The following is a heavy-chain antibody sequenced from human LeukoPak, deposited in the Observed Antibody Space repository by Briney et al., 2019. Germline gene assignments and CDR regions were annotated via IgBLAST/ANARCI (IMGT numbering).Heavy chain of an antibody. Sequence: PGGSLRLSCAASGCTFISYAMHRVRQAPGKGLEWVAVISYDGSNKYYADSVKGRFTISRDNSKNTLYLQMNSLRAEDTAVYYCARPSRAVAGQFDYWGQGTLVTVSS. V-gene: IGHV3-30*04. D-gene: IGHD6-19*01. CDR3: ARPSRAVAGQFDY. CDR2: ISYDGSNK. J-gene: IGHJ4*02. CDR1: GCTFISYA.